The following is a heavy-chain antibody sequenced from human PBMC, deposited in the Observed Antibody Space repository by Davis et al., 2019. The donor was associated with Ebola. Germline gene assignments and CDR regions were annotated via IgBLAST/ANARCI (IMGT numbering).Heavy chain of an antibody. D-gene: IGHD6-19*01. Sequence: PGGSLRLSCTGSGSDFTDYSMNWVRQAPGKGLEWVASITASSIYIFYGDSVRGRFTVSRDNARTSLYLQMNALRVEDTAVYYCARDRPEAVAGLDHWGQGTLVTVSS. CDR2: ITASSIYI. CDR1: GSDFTDYS. V-gene: IGHV3-21*01. J-gene: IGHJ4*02. CDR3: ARDRPEAVAGLDH.